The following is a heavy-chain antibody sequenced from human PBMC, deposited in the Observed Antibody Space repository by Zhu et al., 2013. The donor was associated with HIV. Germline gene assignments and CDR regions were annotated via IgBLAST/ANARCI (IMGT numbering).Heavy chain of an antibody. D-gene: IGHD3-10*01. V-gene: IGHV1-69*12. CDR1: GGTFSSYA. CDR3: ARKNPYGSGSS. Sequence: QVQLVQSGAEVKKPGSSVKVSCKASGGTFSSYAISWVRQAPGQGLEWMGGTIPIFGTANYAQKFQGRVTITADESTSTAYMELSSLRSADTAVYYCARKNPYGSGSSWGQGTLVTVSS. J-gene: IGHJ4*02. CDR2: TIPIFGTA.